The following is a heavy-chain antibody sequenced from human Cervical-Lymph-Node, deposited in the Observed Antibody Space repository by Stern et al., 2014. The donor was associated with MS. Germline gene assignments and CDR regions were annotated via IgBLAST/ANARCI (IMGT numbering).Heavy chain of an antibody. CDR2: ISAFGTST. CDR1: GFSFSDYN. V-gene: IGHV3-21*01. Sequence: EVQLVESGGGLVKPGGSLRLSCVGSGFSFSDYNMNWVRQAPGKGLETVSSISAFGTSTYYADSVKGRFTVSRDNAKNSLYLQMTSLRVEDTAVYYCAPNSPGYWGQGSLVTVSS. CDR3: APNSPGY. J-gene: IGHJ4*02. D-gene: IGHD4-23*01.